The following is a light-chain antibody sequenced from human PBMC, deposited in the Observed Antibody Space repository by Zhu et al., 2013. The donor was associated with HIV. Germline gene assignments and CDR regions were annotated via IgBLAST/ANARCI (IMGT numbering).Light chain of an antibody. CDR3: QQYTNYSGT. J-gene: IGKJ1*01. CDR1: QSISSW. Sequence: DIQMTQSPSSVSASVGDRVTITCRASQSISSWLAWYQQKPGKAPNLLIYDASTLESGVPSRFSGSGSGTEFTLTISSLQPDDFATYYCQQYTNYSGTFGQGTKVEIK. CDR2: DAS. V-gene: IGKV1-5*01.